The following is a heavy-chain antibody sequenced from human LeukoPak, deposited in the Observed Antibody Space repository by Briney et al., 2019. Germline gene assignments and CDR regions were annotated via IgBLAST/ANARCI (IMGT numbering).Heavy chain of an antibody. D-gene: IGHD6-19*01. Sequence: SETLSLTCTVSGGSLSSYYWSWIRQPAGKGLEWIGRIYTSGSTNYNPSLKSRVTMSVDTSKNQFSLKLSSVTAADTAVYYCARGNRLVDDFDYWGQGTLVTVSS. CDR3: ARGNRLVDDFDY. CDR1: GGSLSSYY. CDR2: IYTSGST. V-gene: IGHV4-4*07. J-gene: IGHJ4*02.